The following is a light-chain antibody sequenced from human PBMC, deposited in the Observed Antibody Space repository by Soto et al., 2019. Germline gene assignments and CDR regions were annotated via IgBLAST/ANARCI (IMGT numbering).Light chain of an antibody. J-gene: IGLJ3*02. CDR3: ATWDSALSAGV. CDR1: SSNIGDNS. CDR2: KNN. V-gene: IGLV1-51*01. Sequence: QSVLTQPPSMSAAPGQMVAISCSGTSSNIGDNSVSWYQHFPGTAPKVLIYKNNRRPSGIPDRFSGSKSGTSATLTIIGLQTGDEADYYCATWDSALSAGVFGGGTKLTVL.